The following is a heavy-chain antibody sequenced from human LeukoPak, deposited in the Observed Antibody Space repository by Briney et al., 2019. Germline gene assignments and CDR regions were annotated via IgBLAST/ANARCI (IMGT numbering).Heavy chain of an antibody. V-gene: IGHV3-30*18. CDR3: AKEERAVAVGAYYFDY. CDR2: ISYDGSNK. J-gene: IGHJ4*02. CDR1: GFTFASYG. Sequence: PGGSLRLSCAASGFTFASYGMQWVRQAPGKGLEWVAVISYDGSNKYYADSVKGRFTISRDNSKNTLYLQMNSLRAEDTAVYYCAKEERAVAVGAYYFDYWGQGTLVTVSS. D-gene: IGHD6-19*01.